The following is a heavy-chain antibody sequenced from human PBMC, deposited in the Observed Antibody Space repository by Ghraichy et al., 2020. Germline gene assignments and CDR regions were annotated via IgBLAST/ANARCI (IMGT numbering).Heavy chain of an antibody. V-gene: IGHV1-69*06. CDR2: IIPIFGTA. CDR3: ARPGGGYSGYDSSYYYYYYMDV. CDR1: GGTFSSYA. D-gene: IGHD5-12*01. Sequence: SVKVSCKASGGTFSSYAISWVRQAPGQGLEWMGGIIPIFGTANYAQKFQGRVTITADKSTSTAYMGLSSLRSEDTAVYYCARPGGGYSGYDSSYYYYYYMDVWGKGTTVTVS. J-gene: IGHJ6*03.